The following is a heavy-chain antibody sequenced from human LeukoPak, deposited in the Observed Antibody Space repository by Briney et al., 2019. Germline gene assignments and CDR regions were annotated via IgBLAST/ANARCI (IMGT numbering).Heavy chain of an antibody. D-gene: IGHD1-26*01. Sequence: SETLSLTCTVSGGSFSSSSYYWDWIRQPPGKGLEWIGSISNGGNIYYNPSLKSRVTISVDTSENQFSLKLNSVTAADTAVYYCARRPPASGADWFDPWGQGTLVTVSS. CDR3: ARRPPASGADWFDP. J-gene: IGHJ5*02. V-gene: IGHV4-39*01. CDR1: GGSFSSSSYY. CDR2: ISNGGNI.